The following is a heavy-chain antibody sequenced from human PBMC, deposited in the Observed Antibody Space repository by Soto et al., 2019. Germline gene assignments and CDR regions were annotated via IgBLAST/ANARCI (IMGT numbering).Heavy chain of an antibody. V-gene: IGHV3-11*01. CDR2: ISSSGSTI. J-gene: IGHJ4*02. CDR1: GFTFSDYY. CDR3: AGVGDFWPPRPLNNPQVGY. Sequence: QVQLVESGGGLVKPGGSLSLSWAASGFTFSDYYMSWIRQAPGKGLEWVSYISSSGSTIYYADSVKGRFTISRDNAKNSLYLQMNSLRAEDTAVYYCAGVGDFWPPRPLNNPQVGYWCQGTLVTVSS. D-gene: IGHD3-3*01.